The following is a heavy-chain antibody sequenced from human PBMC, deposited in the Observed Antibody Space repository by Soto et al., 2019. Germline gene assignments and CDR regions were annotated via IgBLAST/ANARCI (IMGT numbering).Heavy chain of an antibody. CDR3: ARARMYSGAYHDY. J-gene: IGHJ4*02. V-gene: IGHV1-18*04. D-gene: IGHD1-26*01. CDR1: GYTFSNFG. Sequence: ASVKVSCKASGYTFSNFGINWVRQAPGQGLEWMGWITPYNGNANYAQKHQDRLTITTDTSTNTAYLELRSLRSDDTAVYFCARARMYSGAYHDYWGQGXLVTVYS. CDR2: ITPYNGNA.